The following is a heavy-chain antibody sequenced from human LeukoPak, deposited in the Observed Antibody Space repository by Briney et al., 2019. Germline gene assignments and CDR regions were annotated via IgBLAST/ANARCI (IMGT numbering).Heavy chain of an antibody. CDR2: IKQDGSGE. D-gene: IGHD2-21*01. J-gene: IGHJ6*03. V-gene: IGHV3-7*04. CDR3: VKEQGFGDGYNYMDV. Sequence: GGSLRLSCAASGFTFSMYWMTWVRQAPGKGLEWVANIKQDGSGEHVDSVKGRFTISRDNAKNTLYLQMNSLRDEDTAVYYCVKEQGFGDGYNYMDVWGKGTTVTVSS. CDR1: GFTFSMYW.